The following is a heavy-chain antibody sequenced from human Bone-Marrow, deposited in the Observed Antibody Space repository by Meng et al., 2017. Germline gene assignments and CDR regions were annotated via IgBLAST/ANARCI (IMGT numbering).Heavy chain of an antibody. CDR3: ARRRWFGESISAFDI. J-gene: IGHJ3*02. CDR2: INPSGGST. V-gene: IGHV1-46*01. Sequence: ASVKVSCKASGYTFTSYYMHWVRQAPGQGLEWMGIINPSGGSTSYAQKFQGRVTMTRDTSTSTVYMELSSLRSEDTAVYYYARRRWFGESISAFDIWGQGTMVTVSS. CDR1: GYTFTSYY. D-gene: IGHD3-10*01.